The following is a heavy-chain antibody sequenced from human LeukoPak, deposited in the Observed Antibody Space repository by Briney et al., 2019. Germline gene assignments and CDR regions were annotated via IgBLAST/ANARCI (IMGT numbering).Heavy chain of an antibody. V-gene: IGHV1-18*01. CDR2: ISAYNGNT. J-gene: IGHJ4*02. CDR3: ARERAAADDRYYCES. Sequence: GASVKVSCKASGYTLTSYGLSWVRQAPGQGLEWMGRISAYNGNTNYAQKLQGRVTMTTDTSTSTAYMELRSLRSDDTAVYYCARERAAADDRYYCESWGQGTLVTVSS. CDR1: GYTLTSYG. D-gene: IGHD6-13*01.